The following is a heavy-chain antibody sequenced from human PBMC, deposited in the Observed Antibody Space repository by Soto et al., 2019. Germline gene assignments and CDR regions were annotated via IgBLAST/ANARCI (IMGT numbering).Heavy chain of an antibody. J-gene: IGHJ4*02. V-gene: IGHV6-1*01. CDR1: GDSVSSNSAA. D-gene: IGHD3-10*01. CDR3: ARGTMVRGVIRNPRGSYFDY. CDR2: TYYRSKWYN. Sequence: SQTLSLTCVISGDSVSSNSAAWNWIRQSPSRGLKWLGRTYYRSKWYNDYAVSVKSRITINPDTSKNQFSLQLNSVTPEDTAVYYCARGTMVRGVIRNPRGSYFDYWGQGTLVTVSS.